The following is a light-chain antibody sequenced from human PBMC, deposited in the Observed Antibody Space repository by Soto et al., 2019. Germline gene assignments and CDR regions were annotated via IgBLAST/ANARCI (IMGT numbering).Light chain of an antibody. CDR1: SNDVGGYNF. CDR3: CSYASSTSYV. V-gene: IGLV2-14*03. CDR2: DVS. J-gene: IGLJ1*01. Sequence: QSVLTQPASVSGSPGQSITISCTGTSNDVGGYNFVTWYQQDPGEAPKLMIHDVSGRASGVPNRFSGSKSGTTASLTISGLQAEDEADYYCCSYASSTSYVFGTGTKVTVL.